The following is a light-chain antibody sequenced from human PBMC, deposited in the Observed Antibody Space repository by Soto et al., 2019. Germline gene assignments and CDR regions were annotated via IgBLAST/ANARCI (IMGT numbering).Light chain of an antibody. CDR1: SSNIGTNY. J-gene: IGLJ2*01. V-gene: IGLV1-47*01. CDR2: DNN. CDR3: AAWDDSLSGVV. Sequence: QYVLTQPPSASGTPGQRVTISCSGSSSNIGTNYVYWYQQLPGTAPKLLIYDNNQRPSGVPDRFSGSKSGTSASLAISGLRSEDEADYYCAAWDDSLSGVVFGGGTKLTVL.